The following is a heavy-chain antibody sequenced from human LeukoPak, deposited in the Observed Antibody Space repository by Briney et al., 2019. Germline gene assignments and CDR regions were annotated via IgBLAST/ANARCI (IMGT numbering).Heavy chain of an antibody. D-gene: IGHD3-10*01. CDR2: ISGSGGST. V-gene: IGHV3-23*01. Sequence: GGSLRLSCAASEFTFSSYAMSWVRQAPGKGLEWVSAISGSGGSTYYADSVKGRFTISRDNSKNTLYLQMNSLRAEDTAVYYCAKVYSYYYGSGSYHFDYWGQGTLVTVSS. J-gene: IGHJ4*02. CDR1: EFTFSSYA. CDR3: AKVYSYYYGSGSYHFDY.